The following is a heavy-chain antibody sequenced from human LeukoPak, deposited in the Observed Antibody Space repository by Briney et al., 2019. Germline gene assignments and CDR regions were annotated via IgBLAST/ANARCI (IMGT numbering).Heavy chain of an antibody. CDR2: IKQDGSEK. D-gene: IGHD3-22*01. J-gene: IGHJ4*02. CDR1: GFTFSSYW. CDR3: ARVGANYYDSSGYYYFDY. Sequence: PGGSLRLSCAASGFTFSSYWMSWVRQAPGKGLEWVANIKQDGSEKYYVDSVKGRFTISRDNAKNSLYLQMNSLRAEDTAVYYCARVGANYYDSSGYYYFDYWGQGTLVTVSS. V-gene: IGHV3-7*01.